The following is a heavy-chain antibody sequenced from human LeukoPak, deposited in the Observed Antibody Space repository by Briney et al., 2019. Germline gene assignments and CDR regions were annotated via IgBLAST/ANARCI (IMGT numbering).Heavy chain of an antibody. CDR2: IYYSGST. J-gene: IGHJ6*02. Sequence: SETLSLTCTVSGGSISSYYWSWIRQPPGKGLEWIGYIYYSGSTNYNPSLKSRVTISVDTSKNQFSLKLSSVTAADTAVYYFARGRGYCSSTSCFHPYYYGMDVWGQGTTVTVSS. D-gene: IGHD2-2*01. V-gene: IGHV4-59*12. CDR3: ARGRGYCSSTSCFHPYYYGMDV. CDR1: GGSISSYY.